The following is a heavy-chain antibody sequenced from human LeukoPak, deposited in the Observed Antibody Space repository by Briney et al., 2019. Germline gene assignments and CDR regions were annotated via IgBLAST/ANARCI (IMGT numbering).Heavy chain of an antibody. D-gene: IGHD2-15*01. Sequence: GGPLRLSCAASGFTFSSYSMNWVRQAPGKGLEWVSSISSSSSYIYYADSVKGRFTISRDNAKNSLYLQMNSLRAEDTAVYYCARAYCSGGSYYSSDAFDIWGQGTMVTVSS. CDR1: GFTFSSYS. J-gene: IGHJ3*02. V-gene: IGHV3-21*01. CDR2: ISSSSSYI. CDR3: ARAYCSGGSYYSSDAFDI.